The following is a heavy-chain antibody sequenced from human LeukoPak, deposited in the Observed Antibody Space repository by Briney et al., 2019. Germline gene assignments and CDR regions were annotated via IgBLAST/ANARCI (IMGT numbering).Heavy chain of an antibody. CDR3: AKGLRSDPRDY. CDR1: GFTFSSYG. Sequence: GGSLRLSCAASGFTFSSYGMHWVRQAPGKGLEWVAFIQYDGSNKYYADSVKGRFTISRDNSKNTLYLQMNSLRAEDTAVYYCAKGLRSDPRDYWGQGTLVTVSS. CDR2: IQYDGSNK. D-gene: IGHD4-17*01. J-gene: IGHJ4*02. V-gene: IGHV3-30*02.